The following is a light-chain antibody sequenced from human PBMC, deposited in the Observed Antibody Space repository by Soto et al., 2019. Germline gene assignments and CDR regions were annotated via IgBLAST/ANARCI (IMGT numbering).Light chain of an antibody. CDR1: SSDVGGYEY. Sequence: QSALSQPASVSGSPGQSITISFTGTSSDVGGYEYVSWYQHQPDKAPKLIIYDVTNRPSGVSTRFSGSKSGNTASLTISGIQTEDEADYYCASITRSSTSVFGTGTKVTVL. J-gene: IGLJ1*01. CDR2: DVT. CDR3: ASITRSSTSV. V-gene: IGLV2-14*01.